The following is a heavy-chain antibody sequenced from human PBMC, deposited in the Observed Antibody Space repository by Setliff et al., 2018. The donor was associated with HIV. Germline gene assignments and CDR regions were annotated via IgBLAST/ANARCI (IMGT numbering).Heavy chain of an antibody. CDR1: GASISSSSHH. CDR3: ARIVRWELVATSIFFYYYMDV. V-gene: IGHV4-39*01. D-gene: IGHD1-26*01. Sequence: PSETLSLTCTVSGASISSSSHHWAWIRQPPGKGLEYIGNIYYTGSTHHNPSLESRVATSVDTSKNQFSLKLSSVTAADTAVYYCARIVRWELVATSIFFYYYMDVWGKGTTVTVSS. J-gene: IGHJ6*03. CDR2: IYYTGST.